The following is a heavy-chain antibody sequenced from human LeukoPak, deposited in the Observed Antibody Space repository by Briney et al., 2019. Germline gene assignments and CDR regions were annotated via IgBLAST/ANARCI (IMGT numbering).Heavy chain of an antibody. CDR3: AASWGGSYVGY. V-gene: IGHV3-66*01. CDR2: IYSGGST. D-gene: IGHD1-26*01. J-gene: IGHJ4*02. Sequence: GGSLRLSCAASGFTVSSNYMSWVRQAPGKGLEWVSVIYSGGSTYYADSMNGRFTISRDNSKNTLYLQMNSRRAEGTAVYYGAASWGGSYVGYWGQGTLVTVSS. CDR1: GFTVSSNY.